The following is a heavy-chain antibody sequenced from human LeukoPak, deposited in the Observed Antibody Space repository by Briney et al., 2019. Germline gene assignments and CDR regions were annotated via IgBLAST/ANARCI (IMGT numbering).Heavy chain of an antibody. V-gene: IGHV1-69-2*01. CDR1: GYTFTDYY. D-gene: IGHD4-23*01. J-gene: IGHJ4*02. Sequence: ASVKVSCKASGYTFTDYYMHWVHQAPGKGLEWMGRVDPEDGETIYAEKFQGRVTITADTSTDTAYMELSSLRSEDTAVYYCTSYGGKPHYYFDYWGQGTLVTVSS. CDR3: TSYGGKPHYYFDY. CDR2: VDPEDGET.